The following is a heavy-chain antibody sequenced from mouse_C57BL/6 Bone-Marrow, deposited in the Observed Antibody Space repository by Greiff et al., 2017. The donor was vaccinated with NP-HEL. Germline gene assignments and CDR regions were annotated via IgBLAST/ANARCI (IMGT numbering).Heavy chain of an antibody. J-gene: IGHJ3*01. CDR2: IDPSDSYT. CDR3: ARSPHSSGYAWFAY. CDR1: GYTFTSYW. Sequence: QVQLQQPGAELVRPGTSVKLSCKASGYTFTSYWMHWVKQRPGQGLEWIGVIDPSDSYTNYNQKFKGKATLTVDTSSSTAYMQLSSLTSEDSAVYYCARSPHSSGYAWFAYWGQGTLVTVSA. V-gene: IGHV1-59*01. D-gene: IGHD3-2*02.